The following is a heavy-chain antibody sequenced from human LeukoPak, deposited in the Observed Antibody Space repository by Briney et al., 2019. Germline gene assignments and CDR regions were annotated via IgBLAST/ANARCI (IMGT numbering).Heavy chain of an antibody. CDR3: ARAYRLQLLDY. CDR1: GFTFSSYA. V-gene: IGHV3-30*04. D-gene: IGHD1-7*01. CDR2: ISYDGSNK. Sequence: GGSLRLSCAASGFTFSSYAMHWVRQAQGKGREWVAVISYDGSNKYYADSVKGRFTISRDNSKNTLYLQMNSLRAEDTAVYYCARAYRLQLLDYWGQGTLVTVSS. J-gene: IGHJ4*02.